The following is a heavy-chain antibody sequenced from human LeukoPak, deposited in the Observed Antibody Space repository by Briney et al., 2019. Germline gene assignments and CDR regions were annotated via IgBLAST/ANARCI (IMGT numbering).Heavy chain of an antibody. V-gene: IGHV1-46*01. CDR1: GGTFSSYA. Sequence: GASVKVSCKAPGGTFSSYAISWVRQAPGQGLEWMGIINPSGGSTSYAQKFQGRVTMTRDMSTSTVYMELSSLRSEDTAVYYCARGGITIFGVVILGSFDPWGQGTLVTVSS. CDR2: INPSGGST. CDR3: ARGGITIFGVVILGSFDP. D-gene: IGHD3-3*01. J-gene: IGHJ5*02.